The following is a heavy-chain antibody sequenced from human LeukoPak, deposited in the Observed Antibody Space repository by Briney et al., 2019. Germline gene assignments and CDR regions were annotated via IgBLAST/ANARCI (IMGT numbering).Heavy chain of an antibody. CDR2: IKSKTDGGTI. CDR3: TTDLPGTPTDF. CDR1: SFTFSNAW. J-gene: IGHJ4*02. V-gene: IGHV3-15*05. D-gene: IGHD2-15*01. Sequence: GGSLRLSCAASSFTFSNAWMSWVRQAPGKGLEWVGRIKSKTDGGTIDYAAPVKGRFTISRDDSKNTLYLQMNSLDTEDTAVYFCTTDLPGTPTDFWGQGTLVTVSS.